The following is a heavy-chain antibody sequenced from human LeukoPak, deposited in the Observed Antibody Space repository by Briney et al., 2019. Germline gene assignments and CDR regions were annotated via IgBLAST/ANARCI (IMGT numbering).Heavy chain of an antibody. V-gene: IGHV1-2*02. CDR3: ARGGSGGYLGWYDY. D-gene: IGHD6-19*01. CDR2: INPNSGGT. Sequence: ASVKLSCAASGYTFTGYYMHWVRQAPGQGLEWMGWINPNSGGTNYAQKFQGRVTMTRDTSISTAYMELSRLRSDDTAVYYCARGGSGGYLGWYDYWGQGTLVTVSS. CDR1: GYTFTGYY. J-gene: IGHJ4*02.